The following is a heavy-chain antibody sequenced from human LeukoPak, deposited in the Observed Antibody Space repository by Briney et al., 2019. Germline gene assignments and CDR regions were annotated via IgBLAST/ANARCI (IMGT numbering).Heavy chain of an antibody. V-gene: IGHV1-8*01. J-gene: IGHJ4*02. CDR2: MNPVSGNT. CDR1: KYTFTSYD. CDR3: ARGPRNWGFDY. D-gene: IGHD7-27*01. Sequence: GASVKVSCKATKYTFTSYDINWVRQATGQGLEWMGWMNPVSGNTGYAQNFQGRFTMTRDTATSTAYMELSSLRSEDTAVYYCARGPRNWGFDYWGQGTLVTVSS.